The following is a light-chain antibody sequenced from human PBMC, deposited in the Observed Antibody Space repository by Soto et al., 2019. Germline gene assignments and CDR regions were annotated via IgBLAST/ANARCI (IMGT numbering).Light chain of an antibody. CDR1: TLAVTSHHY. CDR3: FISYSGASYV. CDR2: DTK. V-gene: IGLV7-46*01. Sequence: QAVVTQEPSLTVSAGGTVTLTWGSRTLAVTSHHYPYRLQQKPGQAPSTLIYDTKYRHGCTPARLSGSLLRGKAGLPLAGAQPEDEAGYYCFISYSGASYVFGTGAKVTVL. J-gene: IGLJ1*01.